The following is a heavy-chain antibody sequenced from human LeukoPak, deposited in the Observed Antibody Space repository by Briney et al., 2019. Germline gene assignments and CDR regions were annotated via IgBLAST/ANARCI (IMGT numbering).Heavy chain of an antibody. CDR3: ARDRGSSWYFDY. D-gene: IGHD6-13*01. Sequence: ASVTDSCKTSGYSFTNYYIHWLRQATGHAPERMGWINPGSGGTEYAQKLQGRVTMTGDASISTAYMERRRLRSDDAAVYYCARDRGSSWYFDYWGQGTLVTVSS. CDR2: INPGSGGT. V-gene: IGHV1-2*02. CDR1: GYSFTNYY. J-gene: IGHJ4*02.